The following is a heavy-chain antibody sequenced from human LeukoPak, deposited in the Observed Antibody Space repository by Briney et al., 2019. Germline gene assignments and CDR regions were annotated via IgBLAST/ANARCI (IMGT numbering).Heavy chain of an antibody. CDR3: ARTRVLLWFGELSDAFDI. V-gene: IGHV1-2*02. D-gene: IGHD3-10*01. CDR2: INPNSGGT. CDR1: GYTFTGYY. J-gene: IGHJ3*02. Sequence: ASVKVSCKASGYTFTGYYMHWVRQAPGQGLEWMGWINPNSGGTNYAQKFQGRVTMTRDTSISTAYMGLSRLRSDDTAVYYCARTRVLLWFGELSDAFDIWGQGTMVTVSS.